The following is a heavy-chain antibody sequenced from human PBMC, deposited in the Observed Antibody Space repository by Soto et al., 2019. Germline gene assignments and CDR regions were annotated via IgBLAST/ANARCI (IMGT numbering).Heavy chain of an antibody. CDR1: GGSISSYY. CDR2: IYYSGST. CDR3: ARIDSIAARPISYYYYYMDV. Sequence: SETLSLTCTVSGGSISSYYWSWIRQPPGKGLEWIGYIYYSGSTNYNPSLKSRVTISVDTSKNQFSLKLSSVTAADTAVYYCARIDSIAARPISYYYYYMDVWGKGTTVTVSS. V-gene: IGHV4-59*08. J-gene: IGHJ6*03. D-gene: IGHD6-6*01.